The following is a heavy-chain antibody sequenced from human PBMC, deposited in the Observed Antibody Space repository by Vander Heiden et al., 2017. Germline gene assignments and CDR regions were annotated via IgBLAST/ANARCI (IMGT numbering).Heavy chain of an antibody. CDR3: AKSHYYDSSGYIDY. D-gene: IGHD3-22*01. Sequence: EVQLVESGGGLVQPGSSLRLSCAASGFTFDDYAMHWVRQAPGKGLEWVSGISWNSGSIGYADSVKGRFTISRDNAKNSLYLQMNSLRAEDTALYYCAKSHYYDSSGYIDYWGQGTLVTVSS. CDR2: ISWNSGSI. J-gene: IGHJ4*02. CDR1: GFTFDDYA. V-gene: IGHV3-9*01.